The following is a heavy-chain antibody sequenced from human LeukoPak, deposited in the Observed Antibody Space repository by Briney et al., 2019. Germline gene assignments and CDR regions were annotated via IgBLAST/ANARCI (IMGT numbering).Heavy chain of an antibody. D-gene: IGHD6-13*01. CDR1: GFTFNHYG. CDR2: ISYDVSNK. Sequence: GGSLRLSCASSGFTFNHYGLHWGRQAPGRGLKWLALISYDVSNKYYADSVKARFTISRDNAKNTLYLQMNSLRADETAVYYCARRAAPSGYFDYWGQGTLVTVSS. CDR3: ARRAAPSGYFDY. V-gene: IGHV3-30*03. J-gene: IGHJ4*02.